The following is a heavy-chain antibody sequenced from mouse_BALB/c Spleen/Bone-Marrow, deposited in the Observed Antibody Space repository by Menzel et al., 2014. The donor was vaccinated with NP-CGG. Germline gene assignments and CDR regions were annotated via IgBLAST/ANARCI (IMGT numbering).Heavy chain of an antibody. CDR3: ARLGYYGGFAY. CDR1: GFDFSGFW. J-gene: IGHJ3*01. Sequence: EVQVVESGGGLVQPGESLKLSCAASGFDFSGFWMGWVRQAPGKGLEWIGEINPDSSTINYTPSLKDRFIISRDNAKNTLYLQMSKVRSEDTALYYCARLGYYGGFAYWGQGTLVTVSA. CDR2: INPDSSTI. D-gene: IGHD2-3*01. V-gene: IGHV4-1*02.